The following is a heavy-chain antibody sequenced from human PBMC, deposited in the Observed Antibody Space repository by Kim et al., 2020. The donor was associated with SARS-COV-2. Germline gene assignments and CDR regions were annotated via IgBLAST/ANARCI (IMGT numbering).Heavy chain of an antibody. Sequence: GGSLRLSCAASGFTFSGHAMSWVRQAPGKGLEWVSSVSGRGDTAYYPDSVKGRFTISRDNSKNTVYLQMNSLRAEDTAVYYCARERTSSGYFDYWGQGTLVTVSS. CDR3: ARERTSSGYFDY. V-gene: IGHV3-23*01. J-gene: IGHJ4*02. CDR2: VSGRGDTA. CDR1: GFTFSGHA.